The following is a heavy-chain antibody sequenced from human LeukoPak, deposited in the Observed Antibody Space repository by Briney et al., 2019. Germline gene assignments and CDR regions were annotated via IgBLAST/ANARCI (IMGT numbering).Heavy chain of an antibody. J-gene: IGHJ4*02. CDR1: GFTVSTNY. CDR3: VRLATIIGYCDY. Sequence: GGSLRLSCAASGFTVSTNYMSWVRQAPGKGLEWVSVIYSGGSTYYADSVKGRFTISRDNSKNTLYLQMNSLRAEDTAVYYCVRLATIIGYCDYWGQGTLVTVSS. D-gene: IGHD5-24*01. V-gene: IGHV3-66*01. CDR2: IYSGGST.